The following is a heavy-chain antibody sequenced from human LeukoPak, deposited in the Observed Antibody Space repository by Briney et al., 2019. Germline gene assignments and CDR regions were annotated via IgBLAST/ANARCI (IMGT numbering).Heavy chain of an antibody. D-gene: IGHD1-26*01. Sequence: SETLSLTCTVSGGSISSSSYYWGWIRQPPGKGLEWLGSIYYSGSTYYNPSLKSRVTISVDTSKNQFSLKLSSVTAADTAVYYCARQIVGATIGSYYFDYWGQGTLVTVSS. CDR3: ARQIVGATIGSYYFDY. CDR1: GGSISSSSYY. J-gene: IGHJ4*02. V-gene: IGHV4-39*01. CDR2: IYYSGST.